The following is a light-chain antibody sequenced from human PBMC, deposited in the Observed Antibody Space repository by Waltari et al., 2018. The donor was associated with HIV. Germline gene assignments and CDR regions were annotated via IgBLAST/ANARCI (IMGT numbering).Light chain of an antibody. Sequence: QSALPQPHSVSGPPGQSITLPPTGTSRDVRAHTYASWYQQHPGQAPKFIIYDVNQRPSGVSNRFSGSKSGNTASLTISGLQAEDEADYYCSSYTSSHTQVFGSGTKVTVL. CDR3: SSYTSSHTQV. V-gene: IGLV2-14*03. CDR2: DVN. J-gene: IGLJ1*01. CDR1: SRDVRAHTY.